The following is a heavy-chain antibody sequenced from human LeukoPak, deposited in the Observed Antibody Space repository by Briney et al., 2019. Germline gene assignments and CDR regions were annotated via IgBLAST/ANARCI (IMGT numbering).Heavy chain of an antibody. V-gene: IGHV1-69*13. D-gene: IGHD4-23*01. CDR2: IIPIFGTA. J-gene: IGHJ4*02. CDR1: GGTFSSYA. CDR3: AREDGGNSGDY. Sequence: SVKVSCKASGGTFSSYAISWVRQAPGQGLEWMGGIIPIFGTANYAQKFQGRVTITADESTSTAYMELSSLRSDDTAVYYCAREDGGNSGDYWGQGTLVTVSS.